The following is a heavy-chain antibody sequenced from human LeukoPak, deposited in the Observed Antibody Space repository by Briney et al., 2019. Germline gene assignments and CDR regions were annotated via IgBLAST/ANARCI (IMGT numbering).Heavy chain of an antibody. CDR2: IIPIFGTA. D-gene: IGHD3-16*01. CDR3: ARDTRGAYYYYYMDV. V-gene: IGHV1-69*05. CDR1: GGTFSSYA. J-gene: IGHJ6*03. Sequence: ASVKVSCKASGGTFSSYAISRVRQAPGQGLEWMGGIIPIFGTANYAQKFQGRVTITTDESTSTAYMELSSLRSEDTAVYYCARDTRGAYYYYYMDVWGKGTTVTVSS.